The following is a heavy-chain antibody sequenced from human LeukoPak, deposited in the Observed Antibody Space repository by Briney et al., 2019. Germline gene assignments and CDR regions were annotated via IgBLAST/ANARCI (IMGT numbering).Heavy chain of an antibody. CDR2: IYYSGST. CDR3: ARDHYGSGSYVF. V-gene: IGHV4-61*08. D-gene: IGHD3-10*01. Sequence: SQTLSLTCAVSGGSISSGGYYWSWIRQPPGKGLEWIGYIYYSGSTNYNPSLKSRVTISVDTSKNQFSLKLSSVTAADTAVYYCARDHYGSGSYVFWGQGTLVTVSS. J-gene: IGHJ4*02. CDR1: GGSISSGGYY.